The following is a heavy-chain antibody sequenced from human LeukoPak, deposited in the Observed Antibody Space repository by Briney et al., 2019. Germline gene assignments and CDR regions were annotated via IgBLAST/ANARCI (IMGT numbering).Heavy chain of an antibody. Sequence: ASVKVSCKVSGYTFTELAMHWVRQAPGKRLERLGAFDPDAVQTIYGQKFQGRLTMTEDTSTDTAFMDLSSLRSEDTAVYYCATQVCRGNSCYSSLDFWGQGTLVTVSS. V-gene: IGHV1-24*01. CDR3: ATQVCRGNSCYSSLDF. D-gene: IGHD2-15*01. J-gene: IGHJ4*02. CDR2: FDPDAVQT. CDR1: GYTFTELA.